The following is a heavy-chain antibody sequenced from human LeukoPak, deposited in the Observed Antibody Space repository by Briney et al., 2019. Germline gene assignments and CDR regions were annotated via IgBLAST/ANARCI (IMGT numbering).Heavy chain of an antibody. CDR1: GGSISSHY. V-gene: IGHV4-59*11. D-gene: IGHD3-22*01. CDR3: ARERRYYDSSGYYYRYFDY. CDR2: IYYSGST. Sequence: SETLSLTCTVSGGSISSHYWIWIRQPPGKGLEWIGYIYYSGSTNYNPSLKSRVTISVDTSKNQFSLKLSSVTAADTAVYYCARERRYYDSSGYYYRYFDYWGQGTLVTVSS. J-gene: IGHJ4*02.